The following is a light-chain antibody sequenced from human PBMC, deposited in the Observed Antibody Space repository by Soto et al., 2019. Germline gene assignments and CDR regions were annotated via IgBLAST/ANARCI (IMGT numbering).Light chain of an antibody. CDR3: CSYAGSNPYV. CDR1: SSDVGSYNL. CDR2: EDR. Sequence: QSALTQPASVSGSPGQSITISCTGTSSDVGSYNLVSWYQQYPGKAPKVMIYEDRRRPSGVSNLFSGSKSGNTASLTSSGLQSEDEADYYFCSYAGSNPYVFATGTKLTVL. J-gene: IGLJ1*01. V-gene: IGLV2-23*01.